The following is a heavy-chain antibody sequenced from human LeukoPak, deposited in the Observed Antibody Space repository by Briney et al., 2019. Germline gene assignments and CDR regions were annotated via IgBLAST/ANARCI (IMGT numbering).Heavy chain of an antibody. J-gene: IGHJ4*02. CDR1: GGSFSGYY. V-gene: IGHV4-34*01. D-gene: IGHD2-2*01. CDR2: INHSGST. Sequence: PSETLSLTCAVYGGSFSGYYWSWIRQPPGKGLEWLGEINHSGSTNHNPSLKSRVTISVDTSKNQFSLKLSSVTAADTAVYYCARAISRYCSSTSCSKGGHFDYWGQGTLVTVSS. CDR3: ARAISRYCSSTSCSKGGHFDY.